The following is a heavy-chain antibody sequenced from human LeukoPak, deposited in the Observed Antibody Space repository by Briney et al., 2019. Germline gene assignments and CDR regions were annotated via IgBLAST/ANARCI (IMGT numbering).Heavy chain of an antibody. CDR3: AKGLTAGYCSSTSCYAVSSHDAFDI. CDR1: GFTFSSYG. J-gene: IGHJ3*02. Sequence: GGSLRLSCAASGFTFSSYGMHWVRQAPGKGLEWVAFIRYDGSNKYYADSVKGRFTISRDNSKNTLYLQMNSLRAEDTAVYYCAKGLTAGYCSSTSCYAVSSHDAFDIWGQGTMVTVSS. CDR2: IRYDGSNK. V-gene: IGHV3-30*02. D-gene: IGHD2-2*01.